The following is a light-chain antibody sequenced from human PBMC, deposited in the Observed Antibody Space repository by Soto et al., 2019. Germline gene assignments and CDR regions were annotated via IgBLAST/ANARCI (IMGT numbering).Light chain of an antibody. Sequence: DIQLTQSASFLSAFVGDRVTITCRASQVIISWLAWYQQKPGKAPKLLIYAASSLQSGVPSRFSGSESGTDFTLTISSLQPEDSATYYCQQASSFPLTFGGGTKVDIK. CDR1: QVIISW. CDR3: QQASSFPLT. CDR2: AAS. J-gene: IGKJ4*01. V-gene: IGKV1-12*01.